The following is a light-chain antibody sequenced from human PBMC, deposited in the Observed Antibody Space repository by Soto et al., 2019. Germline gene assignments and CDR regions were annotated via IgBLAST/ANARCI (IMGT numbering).Light chain of an antibody. V-gene: IGKV3-20*01. CDR1: QSVSSSF. CDR2: GAS. J-gene: IGKJ1*01. CDR3: QQYTSSVT. Sequence: EIVLTQSPGSLSLSPGERATLSCRASQSVSSSFFAWYQQRPGQAPRLLIYGASSRATGIPDRFSGSGSGTEFTLTISRLEPEDFAVYYCQQYTSSVTFGQGTKVEIK.